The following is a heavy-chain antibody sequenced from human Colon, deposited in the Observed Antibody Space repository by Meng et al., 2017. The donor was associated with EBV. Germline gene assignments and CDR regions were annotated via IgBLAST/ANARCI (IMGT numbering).Heavy chain of an antibody. J-gene: IGHJ4*02. V-gene: IGHV4-4*02. Sequence: GHLEESGPGLVKPSGNLSLTCAVSGGSISSSNWWSWVRQPPGKGLEWIGEIYHSGSTNYNPSLKSRVTISVDKSKNQFSLKLSSVTAADTAVYYCASGRKYCSSTSCYGQFDYWGQGTLVTVSS. CDR2: IYHSGST. D-gene: IGHD2-2*01. CDR1: GGSISSSNW. CDR3: ASGRKYCSSTSCYGQFDY.